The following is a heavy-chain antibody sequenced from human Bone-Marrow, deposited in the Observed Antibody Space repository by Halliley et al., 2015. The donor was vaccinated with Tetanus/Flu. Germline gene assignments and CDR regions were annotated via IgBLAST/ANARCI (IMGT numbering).Heavy chain of an antibody. Sequence: KGLEWIGYIYNAETPNYIPSLKSRVTISLDPSTSQFSLKLRSVTAADTAMYYCATGGGYLIDYWGQGTLVTVSS. CDR3: ATGGGYLIDY. V-gene: IGHV4-59*01. D-gene: IGHD3-22*01. CDR2: IYNAETP. J-gene: IGHJ4*02.